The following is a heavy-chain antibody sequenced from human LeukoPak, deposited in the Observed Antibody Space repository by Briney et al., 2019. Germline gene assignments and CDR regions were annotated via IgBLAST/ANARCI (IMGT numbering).Heavy chain of an antibody. J-gene: IGHJ3*02. CDR1: GFTFSSHL. CDR2: IWYDGSNK. Sequence: GGSLRLSCAASGFTFSSHLMHWVRQAPGKGLEWVAVIWYDGSNKYYADSVKGRFTISRDNSKNTLCLQMNSLRAEDTAVYYCASLDYYDSRAFDIWGQGTMVTVSS. D-gene: IGHD3-22*01. CDR3: ASLDYYDSRAFDI. V-gene: IGHV3-33*08.